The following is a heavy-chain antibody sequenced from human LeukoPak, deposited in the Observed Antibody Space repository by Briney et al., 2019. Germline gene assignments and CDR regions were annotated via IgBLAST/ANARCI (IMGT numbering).Heavy chain of an antibody. CDR1: GFTFSSYN. Sequence: PGGSLRLSCAASGFTFSSYNMNWVRQAPGKGLEWVSSISSSSSYIYYADSVKGRFTISRDNAKNSLYLQMNSLRAEDTAVYYCARDGATVGHGMDVWGQGTTVTVSS. V-gene: IGHV3-21*01. CDR2: ISSSSSYI. J-gene: IGHJ6*02. CDR3: ARDGATVGHGMDV. D-gene: IGHD4-23*01.